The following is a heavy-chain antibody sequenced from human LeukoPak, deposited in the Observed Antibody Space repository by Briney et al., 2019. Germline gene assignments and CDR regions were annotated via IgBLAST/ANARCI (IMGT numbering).Heavy chain of an antibody. CDR1: GYIFTSFD. J-gene: IGHJ6*02. CDR3: ARGHASDYGSRGYLGYYYGMDV. CDR2: MNPNSGNT. V-gene: IGHV1-8*01. D-gene: IGHD3-10*01. Sequence: GASVKVSCKASGYIFTSFDINWVRQATGQGLEWMGWMNPNSGNTAYAQKFQGRVTMTRDTSMSTAYMELSSLRSEDTAMYYCARGHASDYGSRGYLGYYYGMDVWGQGTTVSVSS.